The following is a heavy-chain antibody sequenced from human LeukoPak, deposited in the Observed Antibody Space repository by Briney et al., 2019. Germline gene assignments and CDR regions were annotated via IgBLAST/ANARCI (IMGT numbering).Heavy chain of an antibody. J-gene: IGHJ4*02. CDR3: AGYFGSGSYLDY. CDR2: INTGNGQT. D-gene: IGHD3-10*01. CDR1: GYTFTKFA. V-gene: IGHV1-3*04. Sequence: ASVKVSCKTSGYTFTKFAIHWVRQAPGQRLEWMGWINTGNGQTKYSENFEGRVTMTRDTSTSTIYVEVRSLTSEDTGLYYCAGYFGSGSYLDYWGQGTLLTVSS.